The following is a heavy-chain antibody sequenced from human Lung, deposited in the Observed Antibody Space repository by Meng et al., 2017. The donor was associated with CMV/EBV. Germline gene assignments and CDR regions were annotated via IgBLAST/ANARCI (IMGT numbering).Heavy chain of an antibody. D-gene: IGHD3-22*01. CDR3: ARGRGSSGYYYYYYHGMDV. V-gene: IGHV6-1*01. CDR1: VA. Sequence: VAWNWIRQSPSRGLEWLGRTYFRSKWYTDYAVSVKSRITINPDTSKSQFSLQLNSVTPEDTAVYYCARGRGSSGYYYYYYHGMDVWGQGTTVTVSS. J-gene: IGHJ6*02. CDR2: TYFRSKWYT.